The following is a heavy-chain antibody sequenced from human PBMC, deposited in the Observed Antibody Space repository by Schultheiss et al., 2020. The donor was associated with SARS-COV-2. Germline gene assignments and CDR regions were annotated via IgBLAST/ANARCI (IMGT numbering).Heavy chain of an antibody. Sequence: SQTLSLTCVVSGDPITSGKWWSWVRQSPDKGLEWIGEIYHDGTTHYNPSLKTRVIMSVDKSKNHLSLRLTSVTAADTAQYFCARRAKAVGLSDGLDVWGQGATVTVSS. CDR1: GDPITSGKW. CDR2: IYHDGTT. CDR3: ARRAKAVGLSDGLDV. J-gene: IGHJ6*02. D-gene: IGHD2-2*01. V-gene: IGHV4-4*02.